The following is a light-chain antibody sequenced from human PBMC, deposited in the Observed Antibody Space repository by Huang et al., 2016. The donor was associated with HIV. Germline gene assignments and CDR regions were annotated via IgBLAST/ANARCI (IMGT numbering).Light chain of an antibody. Sequence: EIVMTQSPATLSVSPGKRATLSCRANKNIGTTLAWYQQKPCQAPRLLIYGASTRAPGIPDRFSGRGSGTEFTLTISSLQSEDLAVYYCQQYNNWPPVTFGQGTRLEIK. CDR3: QQYNNWPPVT. CDR2: GAS. J-gene: IGKJ5*01. V-gene: IGKV3-15*01. CDR1: KNIGTT.